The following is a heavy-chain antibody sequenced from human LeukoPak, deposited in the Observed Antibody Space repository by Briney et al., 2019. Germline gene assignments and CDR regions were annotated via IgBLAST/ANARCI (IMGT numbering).Heavy chain of an antibody. CDR2: ISAYNGNT. V-gene: IGHV1-18*01. CDR1: GYTFTSYG. J-gene: IGHJ4*02. D-gene: IGHD6-19*01. Sequence: ASVKVSCKASGYTFTSYGISWVRQAPGQRLEGMGWISAYNGNTNYAQKLQRRVTMTTDTSTSTAYMELRSLRSDDTAVYYCARDNSSGWQSDFDYWGQGTLVTVSS. CDR3: ARDNSSGWQSDFDY.